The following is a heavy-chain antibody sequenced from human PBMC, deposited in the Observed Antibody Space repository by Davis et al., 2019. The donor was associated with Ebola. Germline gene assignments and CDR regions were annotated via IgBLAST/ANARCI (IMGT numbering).Heavy chain of an antibody. Sequence: PGGSLRLSCAASGFTFSSYAMHWVRQAPGKGLEWVAVISYDGSNKYYADSVKGRFTISRDNSKNTLYLQMNSLRAEDTAVYYCTRDLELSGGMDVWGQGTTVTVSS. CDR2: ISYDGSNK. CDR3: TRDLELSGGMDV. V-gene: IGHV3-30-3*01. J-gene: IGHJ6*02. CDR1: GFTFSSYA. D-gene: IGHD3-16*02.